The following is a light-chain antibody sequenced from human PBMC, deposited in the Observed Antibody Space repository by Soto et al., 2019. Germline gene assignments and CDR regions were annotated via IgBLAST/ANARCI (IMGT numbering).Light chain of an antibody. Sequence: ESVLTQSPGTLSLSPGERATLSCRASRSVSSSYLAWYQQKLGQAPRLXIYGASSRETGIPDRFSGSGSGTEFTLTISRLEPEDFAVYYCQQYGSSTMTFGQGTRLEIK. CDR1: RSVSSSY. V-gene: IGKV3-20*01. J-gene: IGKJ5*01. CDR2: GAS. CDR3: QQYGSSTMT.